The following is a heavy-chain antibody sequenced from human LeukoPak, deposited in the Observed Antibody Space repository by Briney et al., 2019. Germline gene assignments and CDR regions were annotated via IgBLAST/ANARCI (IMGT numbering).Heavy chain of an antibody. Sequence: GGSLRLSCSASGFTFSTYTMHWVRQAPGKGLEYVSAISSDGGRTYYADSVKGRFTISRDNSKNTLYLQMNSLRAEDTAVYYCAKDFKKMYYDILTGYFDYWGQGTLVTVSS. CDR1: GFTFSTYT. D-gene: IGHD3-9*01. CDR2: ISSDGGRT. CDR3: AKDFKKMYYDILTGYFDY. V-gene: IGHV3-64*04. J-gene: IGHJ4*02.